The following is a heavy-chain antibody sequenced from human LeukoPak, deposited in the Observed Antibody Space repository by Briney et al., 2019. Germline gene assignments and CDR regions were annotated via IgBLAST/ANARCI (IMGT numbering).Heavy chain of an antibody. CDR1: GFTFSSYA. Sequence: GGSLRLSCAASGFTFSSYAMHWVRQAPGKGLEWVAVISYDGSNKYYADSVKGRFTISRDNSKNTLYLQMNSLRAEDTAVYYCARVRYVSSWSFDYWGQGTLVTVSS. CDR3: ARVRYVSSWSFDY. D-gene: IGHD6-13*01. J-gene: IGHJ4*02. V-gene: IGHV3-30-3*01. CDR2: ISYDGSNK.